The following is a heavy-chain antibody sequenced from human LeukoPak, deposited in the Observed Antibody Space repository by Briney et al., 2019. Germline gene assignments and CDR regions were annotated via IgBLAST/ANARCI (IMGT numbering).Heavy chain of an antibody. CDR3: ASGKGIVATAFDY. CDR2: IWYDGSNI. V-gene: IGHV3-33*01. Sequence: GGSLRLSCAASGFTFSSYGLHWVRQAPGKGLQWVAVIWYDGSNIYYAGSVKGRFTISRDNSKNTLYLQMNSLRAEATAVYYCASGKGIVATAFDYWGQGTLVTVSS. CDR1: GFTFSSYG. J-gene: IGHJ4*02. D-gene: IGHD5-12*01.